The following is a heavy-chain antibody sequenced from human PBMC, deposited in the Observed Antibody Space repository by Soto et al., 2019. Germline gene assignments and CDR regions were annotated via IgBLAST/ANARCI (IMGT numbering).Heavy chain of an antibody. J-gene: IGHJ4*01. Sequence: ETLSLTCTVSGGSISSYYWSWIRQPPGKGLEWIGYIYYSGSTNYNPSLKSRVTISVDTSKNQFSLKLSSVTAADTAVYYCARQQRAAIAPSPFDYWGQGTLVTVSS. CDR3: ARQQRAAIAPSPFDY. CDR2: IYYSGST. V-gene: IGHV4-59*01. CDR1: GGSISSYY. D-gene: IGHD2-2*01.